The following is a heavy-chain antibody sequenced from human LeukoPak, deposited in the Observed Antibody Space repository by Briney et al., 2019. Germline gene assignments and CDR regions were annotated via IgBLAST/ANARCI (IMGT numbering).Heavy chain of an antibody. CDR1: GGSISSSSYY. CDR3: GRLARYSYGYADY. CDR2: MYYSGST. Sequence: SETLSLTCTVSGGSISSSSYYSGWIRQPPGKGLEWIGYMYYSGSTNYNPSLRSRVTISVDTSKNQFSLKLSSVTAANTAVYYCGRLARYSYGYADYWGQGTLVTVSS. D-gene: IGHD5-18*01. V-gene: IGHV4-61*05. J-gene: IGHJ4*02.